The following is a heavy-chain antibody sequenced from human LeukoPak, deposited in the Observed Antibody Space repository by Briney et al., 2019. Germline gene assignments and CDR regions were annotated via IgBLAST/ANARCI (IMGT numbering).Heavy chain of an antibody. V-gene: IGHV3-7*03. D-gene: IGHD3-10*01. CDR1: GFTFSTYW. Sequence: PGGSLRLSCAASGFTFSTYWMSWVRQAPGKRLEWVANIKQDGSEKYYVDSVKGRFTISRDNAKNSLYLQMNSLRAEDTALYYCARVRDYYGSGSYLFDYWGQGTPVTVSS. CDR2: IKQDGSEK. CDR3: ARVRDYYGSGSYLFDY. J-gene: IGHJ4*02.